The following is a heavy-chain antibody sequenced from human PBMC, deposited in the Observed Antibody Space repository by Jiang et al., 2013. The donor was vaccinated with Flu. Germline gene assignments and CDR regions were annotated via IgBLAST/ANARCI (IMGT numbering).Heavy chain of an antibody. V-gene: IGHV1-18*01. J-gene: IGHJ6*04. CDR2: ISAYNGNT. D-gene: IGHD1-26*01. CDR1: GYTFTSYG. CDR3: ARDLVGAAYYYYGMDV. Sequence: SGAEVKKPGASVKVSCKASGYTFTSYGISWVRQAPGQGLEWMGWISAYNGNTNYAQKLQGRVTMTADTSTSTAYMELRSLRSDDTAVYYCARDLVGAAYYYYGMDVWGKGTTVTVSS.